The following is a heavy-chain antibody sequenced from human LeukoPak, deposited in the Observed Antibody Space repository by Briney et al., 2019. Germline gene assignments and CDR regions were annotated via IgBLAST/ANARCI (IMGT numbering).Heavy chain of an antibody. J-gene: IGHJ3*01. Sequence: PSETLSLTCTVSGGSISSYYWSWIRQPPGKGLDWIGYIYYSGSTNYNPSLKSRVTISVDTSKNQFSLKLSSVTAADTAVYYCARQAYGGSPVNPWGQGTMVTVSS. D-gene: IGHD4-17*01. CDR2: IYYSGST. CDR1: GGSISSYY. CDR3: ARQAYGGSPVNP. V-gene: IGHV4-59*08.